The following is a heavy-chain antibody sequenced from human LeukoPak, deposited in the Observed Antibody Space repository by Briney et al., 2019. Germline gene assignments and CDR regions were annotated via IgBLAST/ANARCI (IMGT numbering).Heavy chain of an antibody. V-gene: IGHV1-18*01. CDR1: AYSFSNYG. D-gene: IGHD3-16*01. CDR3: ARALMGDTQDY. J-gene: IGHJ4*02. CDR2: ISAYNGNT. Sequence: ASVKVSCKTSAYSFSNYGFNWVRQAPGQGLEWMGWISAYNGNTKHAQKLQGRFTMSTDTSTSTAYVELRSLTSDDTAVYYCARALMGDTQDYWGQGTLVTVSS.